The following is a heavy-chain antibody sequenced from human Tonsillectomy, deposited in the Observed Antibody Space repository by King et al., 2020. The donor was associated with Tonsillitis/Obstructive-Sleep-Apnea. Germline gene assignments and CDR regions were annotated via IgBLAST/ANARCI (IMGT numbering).Heavy chain of an antibody. CDR2: INNSGAVT. J-gene: IGHJ4*02. CDR1: GFTFSSYT. Sequence: VQLVESGGGLLQPGGSLRLSCAASGFTFSSYTMGWFRQAPGKGLEWVSDINNSGAVTYYGDPVKGRFTISRDNSNNVLYLQMNSLRVGDTAVYYCARAPLWGSSYVYWGPGTLVTVSS. D-gene: IGHD7-27*01. V-gene: IGHV3-23*04. CDR3: ARAPLWGSSYVY.